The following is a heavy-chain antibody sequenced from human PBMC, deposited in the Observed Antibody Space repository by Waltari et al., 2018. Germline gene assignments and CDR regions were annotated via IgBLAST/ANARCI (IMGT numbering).Heavy chain of an antibody. Sequence: EVQLLQSGTELKKPGTTVKISCQVSGYTFTDSYIHWGQQAPGKGPHWMGLVDPEDGETIYAEKFQGRVTITADTSTDTAYMELSSLRSEDTAVYYCATALGDRSSASRAFDIWGLGTMITVSS. CDR1: GYTFTDSY. CDR3: ATALGDRSSASRAFDI. D-gene: IGHD3-10*01. J-gene: IGHJ3*02. CDR2: VDPEDGET. V-gene: IGHV1-69-2*01.